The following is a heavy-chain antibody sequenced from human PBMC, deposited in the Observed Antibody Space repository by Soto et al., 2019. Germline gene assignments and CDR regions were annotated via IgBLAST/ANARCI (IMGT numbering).Heavy chain of an antibody. CDR3: TKLPSGSLRYYFDY. Sequence: PGGSLRLSCAASGFTFSTYATSWVRQAPGKGLEWVSAISGSGGSTYYADSVKGRFTISRDNSKNTLYLQMNSLRAEDTAVYYCTKLPSGSLRYYFDYWGQGTLVTVSS. D-gene: IGHD5-12*01. V-gene: IGHV3-23*01. J-gene: IGHJ4*02. CDR1: GFTFSTYA. CDR2: ISGSGGST.